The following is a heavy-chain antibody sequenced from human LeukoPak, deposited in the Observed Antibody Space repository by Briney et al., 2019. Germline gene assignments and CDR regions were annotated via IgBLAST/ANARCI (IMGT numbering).Heavy chain of an antibody. Sequence: GGSLRLSCAASGFTFSSDAMSWGRQAPGKGLEWVSAITGIGGSPYYADSVKGRFTISRANSKNTLYLQMNSLSAADTAVYYCGGSYYYGSGSQPWYFDYWGQGTLVTVSS. V-gene: IGHV3-23*01. CDR2: ITGIGGSP. D-gene: IGHD3-10*01. CDR1: GFTFSSDA. CDR3: GGSYYYGSGSQPWYFDY. J-gene: IGHJ4*02.